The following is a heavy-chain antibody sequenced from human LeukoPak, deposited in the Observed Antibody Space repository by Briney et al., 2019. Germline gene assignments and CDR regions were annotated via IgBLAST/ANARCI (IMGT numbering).Heavy chain of an antibody. J-gene: IGHJ6*03. Sequence: GGSLRLSCAASGFTFDDYAMHWVRQAPGKGLEWVSGISWNSGSIGYADSVKGRFTISRDNAKNSLYLQMNSLRAEDTAVYYCASSQRKPYYMDVWGKGTTVTVSS. V-gene: IGHV3-9*01. CDR3: ASSQRKPYYMDV. CDR1: GFTFDDYA. D-gene: IGHD6-25*01. CDR2: ISWNSGSI.